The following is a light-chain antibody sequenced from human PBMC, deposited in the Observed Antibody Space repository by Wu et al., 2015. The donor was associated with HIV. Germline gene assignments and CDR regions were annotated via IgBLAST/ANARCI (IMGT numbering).Light chain of an antibody. CDR3: QQYGSSPWT. J-gene: IGKJ1*01. Sequence: EIVLTQSPGTLSLSPGDRATLSCRATQSVSSTYLAWYQQKPGQAPRLLIYGASSRATGIPDRFSGSGSGTDFTLTISRLEPEDFAVYNCQQYGSSPWTFGQGTKVEIK. CDR1: QSVSSTY. V-gene: IGKV3-20*01. CDR2: GAS.